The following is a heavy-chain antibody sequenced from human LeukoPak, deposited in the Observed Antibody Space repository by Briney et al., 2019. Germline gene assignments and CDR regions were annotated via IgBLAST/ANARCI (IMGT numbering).Heavy chain of an antibody. V-gene: IGHV3-23*01. CDR2: ISGSGGST. CDR3: AKDFSGSYSPEYFQH. J-gene: IGHJ1*01. Sequence: PGGSLRLSCAASGFTFSSYAMSWVRQAPGKGLEWVSAISGSGGSTYYADSVKGRFTISRDNSKNTLYLQMNSLRAEDTAVYYCAKDFSGSYSPEYFQHRGQGTLVTVSS. CDR1: GFTFSSYA. D-gene: IGHD1-26*01.